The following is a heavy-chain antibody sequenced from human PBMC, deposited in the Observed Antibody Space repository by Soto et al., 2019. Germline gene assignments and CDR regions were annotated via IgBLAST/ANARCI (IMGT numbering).Heavy chain of an antibody. CDR3: ASVREQRDAFDI. CDR1: GGTFSSYA. J-gene: IGHJ3*02. CDR2: IIPIFGTA. V-gene: IGHV1-69*01. Sequence: QVQLVQSGAEVKKPGSSVKGSCKASGGTFSSYAISWVRQAPVQGLEWMGGIIPIFGTANYAQKFQGRVTITADDSTSTAYMELSSLGSEDTAVYYCASVREQRDAFDIWGQGTMVTVSS. D-gene: IGHD1-26*01.